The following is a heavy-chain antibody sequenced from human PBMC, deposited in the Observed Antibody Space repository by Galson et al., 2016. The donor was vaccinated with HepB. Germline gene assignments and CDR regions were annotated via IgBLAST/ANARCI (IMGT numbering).Heavy chain of an antibody. CDR1: GFTFSDYG. D-gene: IGHD3-9*01. CDR2: ISHDGTNK. CDR3: ANYLGAYDILTDYRYPSKSDAFDL. Sequence: SLRLYCAASGFTFSDYGMHWVRQTPGKGLEWVAVISHDGTNKYYADSVKGRFTISRDNSKNTLYLQMNDLRAEDTAVFYCANYLGAYDILTDYRYPSKSDAFDLWGQGTMVTVSS. J-gene: IGHJ3*01. V-gene: IGHV3-30*18.